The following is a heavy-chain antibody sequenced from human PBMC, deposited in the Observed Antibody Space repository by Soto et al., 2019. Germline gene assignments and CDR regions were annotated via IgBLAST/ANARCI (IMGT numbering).Heavy chain of an antibody. J-gene: IGHJ6*02. D-gene: IGHD2-2*01. Sequence: GGSLRLSCAASGFIFNSYTMHWVRQAPGKGLEWLTFISYDGSNTYYADSVRGRFTISRDNSKNTLYLQMNSLRGEDTAVYYCARVAGFCISSRCPRYEPDYHYGLDVWGQGTTVTVSS. CDR1: GFIFNSYT. V-gene: IGHV3-30-3*01. CDR3: ARVAGFCISSRCPRYEPDYHYGLDV. CDR2: ISYDGSNT.